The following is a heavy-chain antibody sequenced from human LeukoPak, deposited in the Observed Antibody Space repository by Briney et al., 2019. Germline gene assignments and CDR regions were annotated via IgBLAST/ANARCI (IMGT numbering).Heavy chain of an antibody. D-gene: IGHD1-20*01. CDR2: ISSNGGST. CDR3: ARDFGLTGKVDY. V-gene: IGHV3-64*01. Sequence: GGSLRLSCAASGFTFSRCAMHWVSQAPGKGLESVSAISSNGGSTYYANSVKGRFTISRDNSKNTLYLQMGSLRAEDLAVYYCARDFGLTGKVDYWGQGTLVTVSS. CDR1: GFTFSRCA. J-gene: IGHJ4*02.